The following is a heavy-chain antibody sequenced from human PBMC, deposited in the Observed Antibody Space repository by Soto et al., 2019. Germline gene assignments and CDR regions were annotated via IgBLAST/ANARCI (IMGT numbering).Heavy chain of an antibody. CDR2: ISYDGSNK. CDR1: GFTFSSYA. V-gene: IGHV3-30-3*01. J-gene: IGHJ4*02. D-gene: IGHD1-26*01. CDR3: AREGVGATSINFDY. Sequence: GGSLRLSCGASGFTFSSYAMHWVRQAPGKGLEWVAVISYDGSNKYYADSVKGRFTFSRDNSKNTLYLQMNSLRAEDTAVYYCAREGVGATSINFDYWGQGTLVTVSS.